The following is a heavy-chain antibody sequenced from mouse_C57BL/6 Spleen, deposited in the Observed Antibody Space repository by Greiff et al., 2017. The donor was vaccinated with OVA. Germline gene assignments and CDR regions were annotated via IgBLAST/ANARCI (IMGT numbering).Heavy chain of an antibody. CDR2: IYPGDGDT. J-gene: IGHJ4*01. CDR1: GYAFSSSW. V-gene: IGHV1-82*01. D-gene: IGHD1-1*01. CDR3: AREGTTVVGYAMDY. Sequence: QVQLKQSGPELVKPGASVKISCKASGYAFSSSWMNWVKQRPGKGLEWIGRIYPGDGDTNYNGKFKGKATLTADKSSSTAYMQLSSRTSEDSAVYFCAREGTTVVGYAMDYWGQGTSVTVSS.